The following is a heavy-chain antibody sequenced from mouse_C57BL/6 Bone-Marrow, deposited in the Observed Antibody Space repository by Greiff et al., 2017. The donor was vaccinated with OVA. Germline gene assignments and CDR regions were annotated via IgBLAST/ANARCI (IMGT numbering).Heavy chain of an antibody. Sequence: QVQLKQPGAELVMPGASVKLSCKASGYTFTSYWMHWVKQRPGQGLEWIGEIDPSDSYTNYNQKFKGKSTLTVDKSSSTAYMQLSSLTSEYSAVYYCARGLRRTWFAYWGQGTLVTVSA. V-gene: IGHV1-69*01. J-gene: IGHJ3*01. D-gene: IGHD2-4*01. CDR1: GYTFTSYW. CDR3: ARGLRRTWFAY. CDR2: IDPSDSYT.